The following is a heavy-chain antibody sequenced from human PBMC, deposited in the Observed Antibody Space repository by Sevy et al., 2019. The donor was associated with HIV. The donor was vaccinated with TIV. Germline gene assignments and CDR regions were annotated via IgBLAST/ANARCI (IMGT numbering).Heavy chain of an antibody. CDR1: GFTFSVYS. D-gene: IGHD3-22*01. CDR2: IGSRGSTI. Sequence: GGSLRLSCAASGFTFSVYSMNWVRQAPGKGLEWLSYIGSRGSTIDYADSVKGRFTISRDNAWSSLFLQMNSLRPEDTAVYYCASDVYYSDGSDHDFEYWGHGTLVTVSS. CDR3: ASDVYYSDGSDHDFEY. J-gene: IGHJ4*01. V-gene: IGHV3-48*04.